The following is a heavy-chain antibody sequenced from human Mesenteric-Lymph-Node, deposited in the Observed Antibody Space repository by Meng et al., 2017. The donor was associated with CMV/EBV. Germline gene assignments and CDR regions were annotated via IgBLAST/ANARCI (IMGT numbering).Heavy chain of an antibody. CDR2: IFGAGST. V-gene: IGHV3-53*01. J-gene: IGHJ6*02. CDR3: ARVPGYYYGLDV. CDR1: GFTVSSNY. Sequence: GESLKISCAASGFTVSSNYMNWVRQAPGKGLEWVSVIFGAGSTYYADSVKGRFTISRDNAKNSLYLQMNSLRAEDTALYYCARVPGYYYGLDVWGQGTTVTVSS.